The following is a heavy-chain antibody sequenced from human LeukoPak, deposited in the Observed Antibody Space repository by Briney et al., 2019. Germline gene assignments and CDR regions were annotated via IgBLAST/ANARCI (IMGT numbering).Heavy chain of an antibody. CDR2: ISGSGGST. J-gene: IGHJ2*01. Sequence: GGSLRLSCAVSGLTFSNTWLSWVRQAPGKGLEWVSAISGSGGSTYYADSVKGRFTISRDNSKNTLYLQMNSLRAEDTAVYYCAKEGVREGDYGGTQGYFDLWGRGTLVTVSS. CDR3: AKEGVREGDYGGTQGYFDL. V-gene: IGHV3-23*01. D-gene: IGHD4-23*01. CDR1: GLTFSNTW.